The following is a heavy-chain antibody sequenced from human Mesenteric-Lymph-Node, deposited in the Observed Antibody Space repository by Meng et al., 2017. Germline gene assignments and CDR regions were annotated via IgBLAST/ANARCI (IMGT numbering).Heavy chain of an antibody. Sequence: GGSLRLSCAASGFTFSSYWMSWVRQAPGKGLEWVANIKYDGSEKYYVDSVKGRFTISRDNAKNTLYLQMNSLRAEDTAVYYCARDWGDGYNLPFDYWGQGTLVTVSS. CDR3: ARDWGDGYNLPFDY. CDR2: IKYDGSEK. J-gene: IGHJ4*02. D-gene: IGHD5-24*01. CDR1: GFTFSSYW. V-gene: IGHV3-7*01.